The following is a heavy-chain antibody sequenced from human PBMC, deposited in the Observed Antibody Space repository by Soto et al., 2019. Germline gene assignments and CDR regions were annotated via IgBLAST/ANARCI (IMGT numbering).Heavy chain of an antibody. V-gene: IGHV3-23*01. CDR2: ISTSGAGT. CDR3: PNVHRYVDPEP. D-gene: IGHD5-12*01. Sequence: EVQLLESGGDLVQPGGSLRRSCAASGCTFSTYAMNWVRQAPGKGLEWVSGISTSGAGTYYADSVKGRFTISRDNSQNTLFLQMNSLRAEDSGLYYCPNVHRYVDPEPWGQGTLVSVS. CDR1: GCTFSTYA. J-gene: IGHJ5*02.